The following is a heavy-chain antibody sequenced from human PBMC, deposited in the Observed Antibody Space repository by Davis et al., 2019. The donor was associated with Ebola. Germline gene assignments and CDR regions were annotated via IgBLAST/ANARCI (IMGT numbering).Heavy chain of an antibody. D-gene: IGHD4-17*01. CDR3: AKRGNDYGYYFDY. CDR2: IWYDGSNK. CDR1: GFTFSSYG. V-gene: IGHV3-33*06. Sequence: GGSLRLSCAASGFTFSSYGMHWVRQAPGKGLEWVAVIWYDGSNKYYADSVKGRFTISRDNSKNTLYLQMNSLRAEDTAVYYCAKRGNDYGYYFDYWGQGTLVTVSS. J-gene: IGHJ4*02.